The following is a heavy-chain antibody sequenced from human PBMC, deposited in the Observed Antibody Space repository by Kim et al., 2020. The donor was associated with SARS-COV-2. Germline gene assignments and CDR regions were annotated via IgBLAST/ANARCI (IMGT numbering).Heavy chain of an antibody. CDR3: AGGYSSSWSNWFDP. V-gene: IGHV1-69*01. Sequence: AQKFQGRVTITADESTSTAYMELSSLRSEDTAVYYCAGGYSSSWSNWFDPWGQGTLVTVSS. J-gene: IGHJ5*02. D-gene: IGHD6-13*01.